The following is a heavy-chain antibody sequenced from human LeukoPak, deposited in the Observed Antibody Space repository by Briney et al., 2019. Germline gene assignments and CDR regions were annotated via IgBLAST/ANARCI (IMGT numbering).Heavy chain of an antibody. V-gene: IGHV5-51*01. J-gene: IGHJ6*03. Sequence: GESLKISCKGSGYSFTSYWIGWVRQMPGKGLEWMGIIYPGDSDTRYSPSFQGQVTISADKSISTAYLQWSGLKASDTAMYYCARLRGSGSHYYYYMDVWGKGTTVTVSS. D-gene: IGHD3-10*01. CDR3: ARLRGSGSHYYYYMDV. CDR1: GYSFTSYW. CDR2: IYPGDSDT.